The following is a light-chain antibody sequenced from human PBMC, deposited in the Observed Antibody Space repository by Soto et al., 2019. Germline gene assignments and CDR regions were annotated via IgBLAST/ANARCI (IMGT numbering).Light chain of an antibody. V-gene: IGKV3-20*01. J-gene: IGKJ1*01. CDR2: GVS. CDR1: QSVSGSD. CDR3: HPYGTSPLS. Sequence: EVVLTQSPGTLSLSPGERATLSCRASQSVSGSDFAWHQQKPGQAARPLIYGVSNRATGTPDRFSGRGSGTDFNLPIRSLEPADLPVLSCHPYGTSPLSFGPGTKV.